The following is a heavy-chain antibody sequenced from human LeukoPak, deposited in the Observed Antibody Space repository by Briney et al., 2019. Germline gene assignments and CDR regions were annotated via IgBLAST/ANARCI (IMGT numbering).Heavy chain of an antibody. CDR2: ISGSGGST. V-gene: IGHV3-23*01. CDR3: AKFLQWLLLPNDAFDI. J-gene: IGHJ3*02. CDR1: GFTFSSYA. D-gene: IGHD3-3*01. Sequence: GGSLRLSCAASGFTFSSYAMSWVRQAPGKGLEWVSAISGSGGSTYYADSVKGRFTISRDNSKNTLYLQMNSLRAGDTAVYYCAKFLQWLLLPNDAFDIWGQGTMVTVSS.